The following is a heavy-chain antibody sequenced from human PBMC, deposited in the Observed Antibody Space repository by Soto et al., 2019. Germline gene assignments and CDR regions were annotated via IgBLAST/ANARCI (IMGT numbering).Heavy chain of an antibody. D-gene: IGHD6-19*01. J-gene: IGHJ5*01. CDR1: GGSVSGYY. V-gene: IGHV4-59*02. CDR3: ARAPQWLRSVNWFDP. CDR2: THYSGTS. Sequence: QVQLQESGPGLVKPSETLSLTCTVSGGSVSGYYWSWIRQPPGKGLEWIANTHYSGTSTYNPSLKSLVTMSLGTSNNQCSLRLPSVPAAATAGYYCARAPQWLRSVNWFDPWGQGTRVTVSS.